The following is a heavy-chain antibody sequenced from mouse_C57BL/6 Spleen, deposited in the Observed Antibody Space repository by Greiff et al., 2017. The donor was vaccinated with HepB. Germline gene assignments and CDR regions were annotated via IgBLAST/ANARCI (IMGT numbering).Heavy chain of an antibody. CDR3: ARSIYYGNFYAMDY. D-gene: IGHD2-1*01. J-gene: IGHJ4*01. Sequence: VQLQQPGAELVRPGSSVKLSCKASGYTFTSYWMHWVKQRPIQGLEWIGNIDPSDSETHYNQKFKDKATLTVDKSSSTAYMQLSSLTSEDSAVYYCARSIYYGNFYAMDYWGQGTSVTVSS. CDR2: IDPSDSET. CDR1: GYTFTSYW. V-gene: IGHV1-52*01.